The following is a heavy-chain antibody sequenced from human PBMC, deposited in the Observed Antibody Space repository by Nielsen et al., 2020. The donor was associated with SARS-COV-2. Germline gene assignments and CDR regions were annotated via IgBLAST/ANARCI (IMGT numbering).Heavy chain of an antibody. V-gene: IGHV5-10-1*01. J-gene: IGHJ4*02. Sequence: GGSLRLSCKGSGYSFTSYWISWVRQMPGKGLEWMGRIDPSDSYTNYSPSFQGHVTISADKSISTAYLQWSSLKASDTAMYYCARRGAVPFDYWGQGTLVTVSS. D-gene: IGHD3-10*01. CDR1: GYSFTSYW. CDR3: ARRGAVPFDY. CDR2: IDPSDSYT.